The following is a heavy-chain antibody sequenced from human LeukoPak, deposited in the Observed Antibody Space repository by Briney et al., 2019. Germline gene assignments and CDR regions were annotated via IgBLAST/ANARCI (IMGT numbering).Heavy chain of an antibody. J-gene: IGHJ5*02. D-gene: IGHD4-23*01. Sequence: GASVKVSCKASGYTFTSYYMHWVRQAPGQGLELMGLINPTGGSTGYAQKFQGRVTMTRDMSTSTDYMELSSLRSEDTAIYYCARDNSVEDNAWWFDPWGQGTLVTVSS. CDR1: GYTFTSYY. CDR2: INPTGGST. CDR3: ARDNSVEDNAWWFDP. V-gene: IGHV1-46*01.